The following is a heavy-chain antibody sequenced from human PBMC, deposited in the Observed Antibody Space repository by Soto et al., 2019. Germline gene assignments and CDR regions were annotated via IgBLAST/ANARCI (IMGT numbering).Heavy chain of an antibody. J-gene: IGHJ5*02. Sequence: SETLSLTCAVSGYSISTGFNWAWIRQPPGRGLEWIASISHSGSTFYNPSLKSRVTIFVHASKNEFSLKLSSVTAADTALYYCSRRAPEGFDPWGQGTLVTVSS. CDR2: ISHSGST. CDR3: SRRAPEGFDP. CDR1: GYSISTGFN. V-gene: IGHV4-38-2*01.